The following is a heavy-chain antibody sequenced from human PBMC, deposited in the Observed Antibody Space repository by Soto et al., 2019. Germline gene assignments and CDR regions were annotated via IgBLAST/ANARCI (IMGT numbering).Heavy chain of an antibody. CDR2: SIPLFGTA. CDR3: ARGGEGGLYFDWSRSARQDY. Sequence: QVQLVQSGAEVKKPGSSVKVSCKASGGTFSTYAIDWVRQAPGQGLEWMGGSIPLFGTAKYAQNFQGRITITADESTTTAYMELRSLRSQDTAVYYCARGGEGGLYFDWSRSARQDYWGQGTLVTVSS. D-gene: IGHD3-9*01. J-gene: IGHJ4*02. V-gene: IGHV1-69*01. CDR1: GGTFSTYA.